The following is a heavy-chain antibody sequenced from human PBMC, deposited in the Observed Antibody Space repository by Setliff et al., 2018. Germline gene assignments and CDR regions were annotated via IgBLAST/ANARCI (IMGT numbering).Heavy chain of an antibody. CDR3: ARVVAYIYPFDY. CDR2: INHSGST. V-gene: IGHV4-38-2*01. Sequence: SETLSLTCAVSGYSISSGYYWGWIRQPPGKGLEWIGGINHSGSTYYNPSLKSRVTISVDTSKNQFSLKLSSVTAADTAVYFCARVVAYIYPFDYWGQGTLVTVSS. D-gene: IGHD5-18*01. CDR1: GYSISSGYY. J-gene: IGHJ4*02.